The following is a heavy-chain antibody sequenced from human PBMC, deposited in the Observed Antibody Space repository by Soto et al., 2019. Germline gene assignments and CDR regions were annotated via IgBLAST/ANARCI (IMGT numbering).Heavy chain of an antibody. CDR2: TWNDGSHK. CDR3: TTELNDMQAFDI. V-gene: IGHV3-33*01. CDR1: GFTFSTYG. J-gene: IGHJ3*02. Sequence: QVQLVESGGGVVQPGRSLRLSCVASGFTFSTYGMHWVRQAPGKGLEWVAMTWNDGSHKYYADPVKDRFTISRDNFKNTLYLHINSLRDEDSAVYYCTTELNDMQAFDIWGQGTMVTVSS. D-gene: IGHD1-1*01.